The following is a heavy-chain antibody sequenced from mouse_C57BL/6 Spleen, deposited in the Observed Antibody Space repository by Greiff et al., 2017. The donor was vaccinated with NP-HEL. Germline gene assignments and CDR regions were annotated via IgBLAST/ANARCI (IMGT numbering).Heavy chain of an antibody. Sequence: QVQLKQPGAELVKPGASVKMSCKASGYTFTSYWITWVKQRPGQGLEGIGDIYPGSGSTNYNEKFKSKATLTVDTSSSTAYMQLSSLTSEDSAVYYCATYGSSYGYWYFDVWGTGTTVTVSS. D-gene: IGHD1-1*01. CDR3: ATYGSSYGYWYFDV. CDR1: GYTFTSYW. CDR2: IYPGSGST. J-gene: IGHJ1*03. V-gene: IGHV1-55*01.